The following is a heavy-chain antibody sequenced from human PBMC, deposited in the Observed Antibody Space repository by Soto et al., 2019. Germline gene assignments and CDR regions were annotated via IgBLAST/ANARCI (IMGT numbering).Heavy chain of an antibody. D-gene: IGHD6-13*01. J-gene: IGHJ4*02. CDR2: IFHRGYTST. CDR3: ASNVTMSGMSGFDY. CDR1: GGSISGVNW. V-gene: IGHV4-4*02. Sequence: QIHLQQSGPGLVKPSGTLSLNCAVSGGSISGVNWWRWVREPPGEGLEWIGEIFHRGYTSTNYNPEGKSRVTISLEGSEKRLTVMLTSAPDADTAVYFWASNVTMSGMSGFDYWGQGTLVSASS.